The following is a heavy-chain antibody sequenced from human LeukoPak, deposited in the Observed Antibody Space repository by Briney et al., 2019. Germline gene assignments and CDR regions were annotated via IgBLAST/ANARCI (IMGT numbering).Heavy chain of an antibody. CDR2: TYYGGST. J-gene: IGHJ3*02. D-gene: IGHD1-14*01. Sequence: SETLSLTCSVSGDSISFHFWSWIRQPPGKGLEWIGHTYYGGSTDYNPSLASRVTVSADTSKNQFSLKLSSVTAADTAVYYCATLGRATGNAFDIWGQGTVVIVSS. V-gene: IGHV4-59*11. CDR3: ATLGRATGNAFDI. CDR1: GDSISFHF.